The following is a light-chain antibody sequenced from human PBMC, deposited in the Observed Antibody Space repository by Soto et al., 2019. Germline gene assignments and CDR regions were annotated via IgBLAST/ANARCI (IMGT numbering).Light chain of an antibody. CDR1: QSISIW. CDR3: QQYNSYPRP. CDR2: KAS. Sequence: DIQMTQSPSTLSASVGDRVTITCRASQSISIWLAWHQQKPGKAPNLLIYKASSLESGVPSRFSGSGSGTEFTLTISSLQPDDFATYYCQQYNSYPRPFGHGTKVEIK. J-gene: IGKJ1*01. V-gene: IGKV1-5*03.